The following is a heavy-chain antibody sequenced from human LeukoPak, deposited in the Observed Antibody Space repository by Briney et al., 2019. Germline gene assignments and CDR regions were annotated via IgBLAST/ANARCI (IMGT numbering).Heavy chain of an antibody. CDR3: AKAFYGDYLSGTDL. CDR2: ISGSGGSA. J-gene: IGHJ5*02. D-gene: IGHD4-17*01. Sequence: GGSLKLSCAASGFTVSSNYMSWVRQAPGKGLEWVSGISGSGGSAYYADSVKGRFTISRDNSKNTLYLQMNSLRAQDTAVYYCAKAFYGDYLSGTDLWGQGTLVTVSS. CDR1: GFTVSSNY. V-gene: IGHV3-23*01.